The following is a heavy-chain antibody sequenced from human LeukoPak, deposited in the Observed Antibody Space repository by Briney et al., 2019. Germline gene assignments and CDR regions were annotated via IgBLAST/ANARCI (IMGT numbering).Heavy chain of an antibody. D-gene: IGHD6-19*01. V-gene: IGHV3-23*01. CDR2: ISGSGGGT. Sequence: GGSLRLSCAASGFTFSSYAMSWVRQAPGKGLEWVSAISGSGGGTYYADSVKGRFTISRDNSKNTLYLQMNSPRAEDTAVYYCAKAPIAVAGTSNYFDYWGQGTLVTVSS. CDR3: AKAPIAVAGTSNYFDY. CDR1: GFTFSSYA. J-gene: IGHJ4*02.